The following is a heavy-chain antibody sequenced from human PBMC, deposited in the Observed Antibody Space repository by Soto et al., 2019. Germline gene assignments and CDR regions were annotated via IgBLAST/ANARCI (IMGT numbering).Heavy chain of an antibody. D-gene: IGHD1-1*01. CDR3: ARGTIQRIFDY. V-gene: IGHV4-4*02. J-gene: IGHJ4*02. CDR1: GDSISSDNW. Sequence: QVQLQESGPGLVKPSGTLSLTCAVSGDSISSDNWWTWVRQPPGKGMEWIGEIYHSGSTYYNPSLKSRVLISVDNSKNQFSLQLYSVTAEDTAIYYCARGTIQRIFDYWGQGTVVSVSS. CDR2: IYHSGST.